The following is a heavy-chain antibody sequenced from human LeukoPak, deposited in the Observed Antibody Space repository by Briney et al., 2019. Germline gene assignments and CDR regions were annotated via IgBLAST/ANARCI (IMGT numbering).Heavy chain of an antibody. D-gene: IGHD2-15*01. CDR3: AGVLYPGNWFDP. V-gene: IGHV4-61*02. J-gene: IGHJ5*02. CDR1: GDSISGGTYY. Sequence: KPSETLSLTCTVSGDSISGGTYYWTWVRQPAGKGLEWIGRIYSSGSTNYNPSLESRVTISLDTSKNQFSLNLSSVTAADTAVYYCAGVLYPGNWFDPWGQGTLVTVSS. CDR2: IYSSGST.